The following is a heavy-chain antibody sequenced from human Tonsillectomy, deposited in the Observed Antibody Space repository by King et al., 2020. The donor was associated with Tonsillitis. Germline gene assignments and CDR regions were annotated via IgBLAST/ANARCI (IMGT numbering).Heavy chain of an antibody. J-gene: IGHJ4*02. CDR2: ISGSGGST. CDR1: GFTFNSYA. V-gene: IGHV3-23*04. Sequence: VQLVESGGGLVQPGGSLRLSCAASGFTFNSYAMSWVRQAPGKGLEWVSGISGSGGSTNYADSVKGRFTISRDNSNNTLYLQMNSLRAEDTAVYYCAKGGYCSSTSCYTSFDYWGQGTLVTVSS. CDR3: AKGGYCSSTSCYTSFDY. D-gene: IGHD2-2*02.